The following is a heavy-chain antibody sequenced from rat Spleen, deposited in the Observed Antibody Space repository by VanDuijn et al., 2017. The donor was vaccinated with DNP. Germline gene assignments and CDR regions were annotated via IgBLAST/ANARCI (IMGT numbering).Heavy chain of an antibody. Sequence: EVQLVESGGGLVQPGGSLKLSCAASGFTFSDYYMAWVRQAPTQGLEWLTSISSDGGSTYYGDSVKGRFTISRDNAKTTLYLQMNSLRSEDMATYYCARRYYSSYFDYWGQGVMVTVSS. CDR2: ISSDGGST. J-gene: IGHJ2*01. D-gene: IGHD1-8*01. CDR1: GFTFSDYY. CDR3: ARRYYSSYFDY. V-gene: IGHV5-22*01.